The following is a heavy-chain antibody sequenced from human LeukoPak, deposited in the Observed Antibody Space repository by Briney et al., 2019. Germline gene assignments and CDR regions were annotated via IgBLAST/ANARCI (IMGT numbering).Heavy chain of an antibody. CDR1: GFTFSSYD. Sequence: GGSLRLSCAASGFTFSSYDMHWVRQATGKGLEWLSAIGTAGDTYYPGSVKGRFTISRENAKNSLYLQMNSLRAGDTAVYYCARARGGSNWFDPWGQGTLVTVSS. CDR2: IGTAGDT. CDR3: ARARGGSNWFDP. D-gene: IGHD5-24*01. V-gene: IGHV3-13*01. J-gene: IGHJ5*02.